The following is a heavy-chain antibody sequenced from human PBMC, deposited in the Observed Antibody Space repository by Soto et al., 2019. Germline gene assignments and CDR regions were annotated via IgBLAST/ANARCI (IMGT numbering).Heavy chain of an antibody. V-gene: IGHV3-33*01. J-gene: IGHJ4*02. CDR1: GFTFSSYG. D-gene: IGHD1-26*01. Sequence: PGGSLRLSCAASGFTFSSYGMHWVRQAPGKGLEWVAVIWYDGSNKYYADSVKGRFTISRDNSKNTLYLQMNSLRAEDTAVYYCARDRWELLYYFDYWGQGTLVTVSS. CDR3: ARDRWELLYYFDY. CDR2: IWYDGSNK.